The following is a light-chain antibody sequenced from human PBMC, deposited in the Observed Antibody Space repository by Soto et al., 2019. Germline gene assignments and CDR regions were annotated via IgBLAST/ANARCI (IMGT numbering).Light chain of an antibody. CDR3: QHYNSYSEA. V-gene: IGKV3-11*01. CDR1: QTVSSS. Sequence: EIVLTQSPATLSLSAGERATLSCRASQTVSSSLAWYQQKPGQAPRLLIYDASNRATGIPARFSGSGSGTEFTLTISSLQPDDFATYYCQHYNSYSEAFGQGTKVDIK. J-gene: IGKJ1*01. CDR2: DAS.